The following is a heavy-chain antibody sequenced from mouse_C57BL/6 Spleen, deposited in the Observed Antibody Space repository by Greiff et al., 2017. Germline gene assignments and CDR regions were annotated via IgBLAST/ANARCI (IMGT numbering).Heavy chain of an antibody. CDR3: ARDLYSWDY. V-gene: IGHV1-55*01. CDR2: IYPGSGST. CDR1: GYTFTSYW. D-gene: IGHD1-1*01. Sequence: QVQLQQPGAELVKPGASVKLSCKASGYTFTSYWMQWVKQRPGQGLEWIGDIYPGSGSTNYNEKFKSKATLTVDTSSSTAYMQLSSLTSEDSAVYYCARDLYSWDYWGQGTSVTVSS. J-gene: IGHJ4*01.